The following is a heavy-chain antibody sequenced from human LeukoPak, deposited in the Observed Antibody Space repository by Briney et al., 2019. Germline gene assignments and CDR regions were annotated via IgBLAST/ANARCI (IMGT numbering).Heavy chain of an antibody. CDR1: GFTFSSYA. CDR3: AKDLKEYYYDSSGHDY. V-gene: IGHV3-23*01. D-gene: IGHD3-22*01. Sequence: GGSLRLSCAASGFTFSSYAMSWVRQAPGKGLGWVSAISGSGGSTYYADSVKGRFTISRDNSKNTLYLQMNSLRAEDTAVYYCAKDLKEYYYDSSGHDYWGQGTLVTVSS. CDR2: ISGSGGST. J-gene: IGHJ4*02.